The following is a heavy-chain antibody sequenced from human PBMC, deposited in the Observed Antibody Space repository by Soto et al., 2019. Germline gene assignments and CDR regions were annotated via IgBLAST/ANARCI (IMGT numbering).Heavy chain of an antibody. CDR1: GGSISSGGYY. CDR2: IYYSGFT. CDR3: ARAIDP. Sequence: QVQLQESGPGLVKPSQTLSLTCTVSGGSISSGGYYWSWIRQHTGKGLEWIGSIYYSGFTYYNPSPKSRVTISVVASKYQLSLKLSSVTAADTAVDYCARAIDPWGQGTLVTVSS. V-gene: IGHV4-31*03. J-gene: IGHJ5*02.